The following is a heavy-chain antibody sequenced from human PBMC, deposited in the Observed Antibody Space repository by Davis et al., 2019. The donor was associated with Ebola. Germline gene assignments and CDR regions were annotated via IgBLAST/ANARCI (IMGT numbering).Heavy chain of an antibody. Sequence: GESLKISCAASGFTFSSYAMSWVRQAPGKGLEWVSSISSSSSYIYYADSVKGRFTISRDNAKNSLYLQMNSLRAEDTAVYYCARQGGYYYDSSAFLYWGQGTLVTVSS. CDR3: ARQGGYYYDSSAFLY. V-gene: IGHV3-21*01. J-gene: IGHJ4*02. D-gene: IGHD3-22*01. CDR1: GFTFSSYA. CDR2: ISSSSSYI.